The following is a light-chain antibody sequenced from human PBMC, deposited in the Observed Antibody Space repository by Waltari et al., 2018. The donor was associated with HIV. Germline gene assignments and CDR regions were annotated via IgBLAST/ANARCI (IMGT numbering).Light chain of an antibody. Sequence: EIVLTQSPGTLSLSPGERAPLSCRASQSIYGSYLAWSQQKPGQPPRFLIYGASSRAAGTPDRFSGSGSGTEFTLTISRLEPEDFAVYYCQRYSTSPPYTFGQGTKLENK. V-gene: IGKV3-20*01. CDR2: GAS. J-gene: IGKJ2*01. CDR3: QRYSTSPPYT. CDR1: QSIYGSY.